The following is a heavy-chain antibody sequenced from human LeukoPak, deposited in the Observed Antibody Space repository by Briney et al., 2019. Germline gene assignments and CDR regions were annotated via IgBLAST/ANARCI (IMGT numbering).Heavy chain of an antibody. D-gene: IGHD1-26*01. V-gene: IGHV3-74*01. CDR3: ASTPRGGAKLDY. J-gene: IGHJ4*02. CDR1: GFTFSSFW. Sequence: GGSLRLSCAASGFTFSSFWMHWVRQAPGKGLVWVSRISADGSSTIYADPVKGGFTISRDNAENTVYLQMNSLRVEDTAVYYCASTPRGGAKLDYWGQGTLVTVSS. CDR2: ISADGSST.